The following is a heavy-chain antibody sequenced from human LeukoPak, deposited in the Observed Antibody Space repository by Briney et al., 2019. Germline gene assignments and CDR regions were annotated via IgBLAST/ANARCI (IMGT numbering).Heavy chain of an antibody. CDR2: IRQDGSEK. CDR3: ARDQGHNAFDI. Sequence: GGSLRFSCATSGFTFSSYWMNWVRQAPGKGLEWVANIRQDGSEKYYVDSVKDRFTISRDNAKNSLYLQMNSLRAEDTAVYYCARDQGHNAFDIWGQGTVVTVSS. CDR1: GFTFSSYW. V-gene: IGHV3-7*01. J-gene: IGHJ3*02.